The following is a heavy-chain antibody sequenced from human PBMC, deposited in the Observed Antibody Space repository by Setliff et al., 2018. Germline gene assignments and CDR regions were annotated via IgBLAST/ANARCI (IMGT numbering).Heavy chain of an antibody. CDR3: ARSPGWIPWFDS. J-gene: IGHJ5*01. Sequence: GGSLRLSCEASGFSLSNYAMNWVRQAPGKGLEWVASFSSRNDYIYHADSVKGRFTISRDNAKTSLYLQMDSLRVEDTAVYFCARSPGWIPWFDSWGQGTLVTVSS. CDR2: FSSRNDYI. D-gene: IGHD5-18*01. CDR1: GFSLSNYA. V-gene: IGHV3-21*01.